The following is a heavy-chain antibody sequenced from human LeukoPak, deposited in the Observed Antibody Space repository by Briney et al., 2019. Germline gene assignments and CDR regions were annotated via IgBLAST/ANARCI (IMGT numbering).Heavy chain of an antibody. CDR3: ARDLYGGNSPDY. V-gene: IGHV1-69*04. D-gene: IGHD4-23*01. Sequence: GASVKVSCKASGGTFSSYTISWVRQAPGQGLEWMGRIIPILGIANHAQKFQGRVTITADKSTSTAYMELSSLRSEDTAVYYCARDLYGGNSPDYWGQGTLVTVSS. CDR1: GGTFSSYT. CDR2: IIPILGIA. J-gene: IGHJ4*02.